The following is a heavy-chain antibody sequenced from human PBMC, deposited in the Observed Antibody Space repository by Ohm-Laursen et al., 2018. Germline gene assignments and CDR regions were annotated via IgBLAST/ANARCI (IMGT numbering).Heavy chain of an antibody. Sequence: SLRLSCTASGFTFSSYWMHWVRQAPGKGLVWVSRINSDGSFTIYADSVKGRFTISRDNAKNTLYLQMSSLRAEDTALYYCVRDMAVSGYRDAFDIWGQGTMVTVSS. CDR2: INSDGSFT. D-gene: IGHD3-3*01. J-gene: IGHJ3*02. CDR3: VRDMAVSGYRDAFDI. V-gene: IGHV3-74*01. CDR1: GFTFSSYW.